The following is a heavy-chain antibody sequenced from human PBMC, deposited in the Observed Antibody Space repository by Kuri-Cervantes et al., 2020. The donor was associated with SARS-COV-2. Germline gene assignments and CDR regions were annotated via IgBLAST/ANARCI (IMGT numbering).Heavy chain of an antibody. CDR2: TYYRSKWYN. D-gene: IGHD2-21*02. Sequence: SETLSPTCALAGAIVASNSAAWNWIRQSPSSGLEWLGRTYYRSKWYNDYAVSVKSRITINPDTSKNQFSLQLNSVTPEDTAVYHCARDGRAYCGRDCGLFDYRGQGTLVTVSS. J-gene: IGHJ4*02. V-gene: IGHV6-1*01. CDR3: ARDGRAYCGRDCGLFDY. CDR1: GAIVASNSAA.